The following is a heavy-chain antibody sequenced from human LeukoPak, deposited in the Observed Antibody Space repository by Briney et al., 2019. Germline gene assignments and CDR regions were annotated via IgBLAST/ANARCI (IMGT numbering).Heavy chain of an antibody. CDR2: IKGDGSEK. Sequence: PGGSLRLSCAASGFTFSAYWMSWVRQAPGKGLEWVAYIKGDGSEKYSVDSVKGRFTISRDNAKSSLYLQMNSLRAEDTALYYCARGGFGYVYFDYWGQGSLVTVSS. CDR1: GFTFSAYW. V-gene: IGHV3-7*01. J-gene: IGHJ4*02. D-gene: IGHD2-8*01. CDR3: ARGGFGYVYFDY.